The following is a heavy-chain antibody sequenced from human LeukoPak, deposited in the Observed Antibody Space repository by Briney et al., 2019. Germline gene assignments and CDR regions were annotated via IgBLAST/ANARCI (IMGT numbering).Heavy chain of an antibody. J-gene: IGHJ4*02. CDR2: IKSKTDGGTT. CDR3: TSTYYYDSSGYSGPYYFDY. V-gene: IGHV3-15*01. CDR1: GFTFSNAW. Sequence: PGGSLRLSRAASGFTFSNAWMSWVRQAPGKGLEWVGRIKSKTDGGTTDYAAPVKGRFTISRDDSKNTLYLQMNSLKTEDTAVYYCTSTYYYDSSGYSGPYYFDYWGQGTLVTVSS. D-gene: IGHD3-22*01.